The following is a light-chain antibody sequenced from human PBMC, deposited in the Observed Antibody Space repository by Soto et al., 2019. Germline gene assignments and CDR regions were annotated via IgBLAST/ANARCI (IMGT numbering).Light chain of an antibody. Sequence: DIQMTQSPSSLSASVGDRVTITCQASQDINTYLNWYQQKPGKAPKLLIYDASKLETGVPSRLRGGVSGTDFTLTGTSLQPEDIATYFCQHYDNLLLTFGGGTKVELK. CDR1: QDINTY. J-gene: IGKJ4*01. V-gene: IGKV1-33*01. CDR3: QHYDNLLLT. CDR2: DAS.